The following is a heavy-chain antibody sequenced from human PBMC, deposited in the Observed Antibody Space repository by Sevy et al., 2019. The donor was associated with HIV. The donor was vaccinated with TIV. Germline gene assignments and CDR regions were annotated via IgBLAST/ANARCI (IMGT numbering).Heavy chain of an antibody. CDR3: TTMEYFCDSYEYLDGDY. CDR2: FEPEDYET. V-gene: IGHV1-24*01. CDR1: GYTLTKLS. Sequence: ASVKVSCKVSGYTLTKLSMHWVRQAPGKGLEWMGGFEPEDYETIYPQKFQGRVTMTEDSSTDTAYMELSSLTSEDTAVYYCTTMEYFCDSYEYLDGDYWGQGTLVTVSS. J-gene: IGHJ4*02. D-gene: IGHD3-16*01.